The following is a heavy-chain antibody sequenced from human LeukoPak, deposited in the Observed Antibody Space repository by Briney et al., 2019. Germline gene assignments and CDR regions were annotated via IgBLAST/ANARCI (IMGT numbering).Heavy chain of an antibody. CDR2: ISAYNGNT. CDR3: ARVGDRAAAFDY. J-gene: IGHJ4*02. V-gene: IGHV1-18*04. CDR1: GYTFTGYY. D-gene: IGHD6-13*01. Sequence: ASVKVSCKASGYTFTGYYMHWVRQAPGQGLEWMGWISAYNGNTNYAQKLQGRVTMTTDTSTSTAYMELRSLRSDDTAVYYCARVGDRAAAFDYWGQGTLVTVSS.